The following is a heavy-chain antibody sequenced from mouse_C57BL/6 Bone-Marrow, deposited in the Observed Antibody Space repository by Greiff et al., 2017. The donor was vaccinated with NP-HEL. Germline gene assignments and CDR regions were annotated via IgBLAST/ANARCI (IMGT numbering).Heavy chain of an antibody. D-gene: IGHD1-1*01. CDR1: GYTFTSYW. CDR3: ARYHYYGSSDLYWYFDV. J-gene: IGHJ1*03. V-gene: IGHV1-64*01. Sequence: QVQLQQPGAELVKPGASVKLSCKASGYTFTSYWMHWVKQRPGQGLEWIGMIHPNSGSTNYNEKFTSKATLTVDKSSSTAYMQLSSLTSEDSAVYYCARYHYYGSSDLYWYFDVWGTGTTVTVSS. CDR2: IHPNSGST.